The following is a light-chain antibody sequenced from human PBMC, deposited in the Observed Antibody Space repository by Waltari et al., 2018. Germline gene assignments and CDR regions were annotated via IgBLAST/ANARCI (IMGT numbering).Light chain of an antibody. CDR2: AVS. CDR3: SSYAGSSKGV. Sequence: QSALTQPASVSGSPGQSITISCTGTSSDVGNYKRVSWYQQHPGKAPKLMMYAVSKRPSGFSDRLSASKSGDMASLTISGLQPEDEAEYFCSSYAGSSKGVFGGGTKVTVL. CDR1: SSDVGNYKR. V-gene: IGLV2-23*02. J-gene: IGLJ2*01.